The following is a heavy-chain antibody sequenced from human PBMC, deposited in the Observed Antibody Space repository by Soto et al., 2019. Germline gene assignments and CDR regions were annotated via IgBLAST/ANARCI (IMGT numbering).Heavy chain of an antibody. CDR3: AKELVGYSYGLFFQH. CDR1: GFTFSSYG. D-gene: IGHD5-18*01. V-gene: IGHV3-30*18. CDR2: ISYDGSNK. Sequence: QVQLVESGGGVVQPGRSLRLSCAASGFTFSSYGMHWVRQAPGKGLEWVAVISYDGSNKYYADSVKGLFTISRDNSKNTQYLQMNSLRAEDTAVYYCAKELVGYSYGLFFQHWGQGTLVTVSS. J-gene: IGHJ1*01.